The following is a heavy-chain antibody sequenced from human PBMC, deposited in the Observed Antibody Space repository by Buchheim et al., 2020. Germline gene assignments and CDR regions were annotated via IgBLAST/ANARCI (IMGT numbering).Heavy chain of an antibody. J-gene: IGHJ6*02. V-gene: IGHV4-34*01. CDR1: GGSFSGYY. CDR2: INHSGST. Sequence: QVQLQQWGAGLLKPSETLSLTCAVYGGSFSGYYWSWIRQPPGKGLEWIGEINHSGSTNYNPSLKSRVTISVDTSKNQFSLKLSSVTAADTAVYYCARGGRYSSLSRGHGRMDVWGQGTT. CDR3: ARGGRYSSLSRGHGRMDV. D-gene: IGHD6-13*01.